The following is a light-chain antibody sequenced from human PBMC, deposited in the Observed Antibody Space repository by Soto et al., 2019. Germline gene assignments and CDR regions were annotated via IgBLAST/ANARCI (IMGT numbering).Light chain of an antibody. CDR1: QSVSSSY. V-gene: IGKV3-20*01. J-gene: IGKJ1*01. Sequence: EIVLTQSPGTLSLSPGERATLSCRASQSVSSSYLAWYQQKPGQAPRLLIYGASGRATGIPDRFSGSGSGTDLALPISRLEPEDFEVYYCQQYGSSTWTFGQGTKVAIK. CDR3: QQYGSSTWT. CDR2: GAS.